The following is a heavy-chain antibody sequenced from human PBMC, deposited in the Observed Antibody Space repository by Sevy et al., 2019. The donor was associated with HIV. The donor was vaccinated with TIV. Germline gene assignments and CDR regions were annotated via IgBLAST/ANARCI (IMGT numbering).Heavy chain of an antibody. D-gene: IGHD6-6*01. CDR1: GGSINTHY. V-gene: IGHV4-59*11. CDR2: IYYSGGT. Sequence: SETLSLTCTVSGGSINTHYWSWIRQSPGKGLEWIGYIYYSGGTNYNPSLKSRVTISLDTTNNQFSLRVTSVTAADTAVYYCARYTSSSYWFFDLWGRGTQVTVSS. J-gene: IGHJ2*01. CDR3: ARYTSSSYWFFDL.